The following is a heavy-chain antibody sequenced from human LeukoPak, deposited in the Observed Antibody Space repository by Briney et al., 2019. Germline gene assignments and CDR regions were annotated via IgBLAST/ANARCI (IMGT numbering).Heavy chain of an antibody. Sequence: GGSLRLSCAASGFTFSSYAMSWVRQAPGKGLVWVSAISGSGGSTYYADSVKGRFTISRDNSKNTLYLQMNSLRAEDTAVYYCAGSGSYYDYYYYGMDVWGKGTTVTVSS. CDR1: GFTFSSYA. D-gene: IGHD3-10*01. CDR3: AGSGSYYDYYYYGMDV. V-gene: IGHV3-23*01. CDR2: ISGSGGST. J-gene: IGHJ6*04.